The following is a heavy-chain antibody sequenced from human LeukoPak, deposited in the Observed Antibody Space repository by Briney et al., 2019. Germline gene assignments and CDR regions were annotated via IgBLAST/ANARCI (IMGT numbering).Heavy chain of an antibody. Sequence: ASVKVSCKASGYTFTSYYMHWVRQAPGQGLGWMGIINPSGGSTSYAQKFQGRVTMTRDTSTSTVYMELNSLRSEDTAVYYCARDRNSGDGIDYWGQGTLVTVSS. CDR2: INPSGGST. CDR3: ARDRNSGDGIDY. D-gene: IGHD1-14*01. J-gene: IGHJ4*02. V-gene: IGHV1-46*01. CDR1: GYTFTSYY.